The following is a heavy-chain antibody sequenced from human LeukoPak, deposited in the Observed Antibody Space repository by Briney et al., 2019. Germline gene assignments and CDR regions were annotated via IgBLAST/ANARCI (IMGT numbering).Heavy chain of an antibody. V-gene: IGHV3-74*01. Sequence: GGSLGLSCAASGFTFSNYWMHWVRQAPGKGLVWVSRIKNDGSITNYADSVKGRFTISRDNAKNTLHLQMNSLRAEDTAVYYCARTDYLTNWGQGTLVTVSS. CDR2: IKNDGSIT. J-gene: IGHJ4*02. D-gene: IGHD2/OR15-2a*01. CDR3: ARTDYLTN. CDR1: GFTFSNYW.